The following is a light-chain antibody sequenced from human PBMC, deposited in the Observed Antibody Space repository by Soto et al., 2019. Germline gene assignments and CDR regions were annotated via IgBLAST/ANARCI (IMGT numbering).Light chain of an antibody. Sequence: QSVLTQPASVSGSPGQSITISCTGTSSDVGGYNYVSWYQQHPGKATKLMIYDVSNRPSGVSNLCSGSKSGNTASLTISGSQAEDDADYYCSSYTSSSTKVFGGGTKLAVI. J-gene: IGLJ3*02. CDR1: SSDVGGYNY. V-gene: IGLV2-14*01. CDR2: DVS. CDR3: SSYTSSSTKV.